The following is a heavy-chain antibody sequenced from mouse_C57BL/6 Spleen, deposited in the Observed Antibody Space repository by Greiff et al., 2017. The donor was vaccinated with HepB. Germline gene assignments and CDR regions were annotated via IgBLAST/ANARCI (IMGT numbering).Heavy chain of an antibody. Sequence: EVHLVESGPGLVKPSQSLSLTCSVTGYSITSGYYWNWIRQFPGNKLEWMGYISYDGSNNYNPSLKNRISITRDTSKNQFFLKLNSVTTEDTATYYCARDSSGYVNAMDYWGQGTSVTVSS. CDR1: GYSITSGYY. CDR2: ISYDGSN. V-gene: IGHV3-6*01. CDR3: ARDSSGYVNAMDY. D-gene: IGHD3-2*02. J-gene: IGHJ4*01.